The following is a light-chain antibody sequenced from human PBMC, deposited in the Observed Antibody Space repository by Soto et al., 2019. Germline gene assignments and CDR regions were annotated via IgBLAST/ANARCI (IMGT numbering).Light chain of an antibody. J-gene: IGKJ1*01. V-gene: IGKV1-27*01. CDR3: QKYNSASWT. CDR2: AAS. CDR1: QGISNY. Sequence: DIPMTQSPSSLSASVGDRVTITCRASQGISNYLAWYQQKPGKVPKLLIYAASTLQSGVPSRFSGSGSGTDFTLTISSLQPEDVATYYCQKYNSASWTFGQGTNVEIK.